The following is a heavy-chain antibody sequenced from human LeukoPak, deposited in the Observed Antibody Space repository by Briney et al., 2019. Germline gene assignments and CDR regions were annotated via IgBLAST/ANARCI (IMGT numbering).Heavy chain of an antibody. D-gene: IGHD5-24*01. CDR2: IIPIFGIA. Sequence: SVKVSCKASGGTFSSYAISWVRQAPGQGLEWMGRIIPIFGIANYAQKFQGRVTITADKSTSTAYMELSSLRSEDTAVYYCASTVEMATACYFDYWGQGTLVTVSS. J-gene: IGHJ4*02. V-gene: IGHV1-69*04. CDR3: ASTVEMATACYFDY. CDR1: GGTFSSYA.